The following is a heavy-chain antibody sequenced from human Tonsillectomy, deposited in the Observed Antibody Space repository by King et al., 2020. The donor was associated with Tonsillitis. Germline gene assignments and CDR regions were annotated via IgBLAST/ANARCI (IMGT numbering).Heavy chain of an antibody. CDR3: AREVYSSSWSLRGFDF. Sequence: QLQESGPGLVKPSETLSLTCTVSGAPFDSFYWSWIRQPPGKGLEWIGFIYYSGSPYYNPSLKSRVTISVDTSKNPFSLKVNSVTPADTAVYYCAREVYSSSWSLRGFDFWGQGTLVTVSS. D-gene: IGHD6-13*01. CDR2: IYYSGSP. CDR1: GAPFDSFY. V-gene: IGHV4-59*01. J-gene: IGHJ4*02.